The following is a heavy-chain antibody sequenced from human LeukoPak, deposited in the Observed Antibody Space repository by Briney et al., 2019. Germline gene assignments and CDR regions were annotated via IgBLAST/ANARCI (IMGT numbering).Heavy chain of an antibody. CDR1: GGSISSYY. CDR2: IYYSGST. D-gene: IGHD5-18*01. J-gene: IGHJ4*02. Sequence: PSETLSLTCTVSGGSISSYYWSWIRQPPGKGLGWIGYIYYSGSTNYNPSLKSRVTISVDTSKNQFSLKLSSVTAADTAVYYCARGGTAMALFDYWGQGTLVTVSS. V-gene: IGHV4-59*08. CDR3: ARGGTAMALFDY.